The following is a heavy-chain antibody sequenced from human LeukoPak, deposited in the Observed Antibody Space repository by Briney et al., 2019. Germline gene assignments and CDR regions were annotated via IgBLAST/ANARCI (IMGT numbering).Heavy chain of an antibody. J-gene: IGHJ5*02. Sequence: SETLSLTCTVSGGSISSSSYYWGWIRQPPGKGLEWIGSIYYSGSTYYNPSLRSRVTISVDTSKNQFSLKLSSVTAADTAVYYCARASRFRSRAQARSAVASTNWFDPWGQGTLVTVSS. CDR1: GGSISSSSYY. D-gene: IGHD3-3*02. CDR2: IYYSGST. V-gene: IGHV4-39*07. CDR3: ARASRFRSRAQARSAVASTNWFDP.